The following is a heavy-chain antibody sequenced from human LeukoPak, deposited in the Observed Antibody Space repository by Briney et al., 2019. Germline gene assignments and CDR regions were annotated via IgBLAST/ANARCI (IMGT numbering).Heavy chain of an antibody. V-gene: IGHV3-23*01. Sequence: GGSLRLSCAASGFTFSSSVMSWVRQASGKGLEWVSGISNSGSITYYADSVKGRFTISRDNSKNMLYLQMNSLRAEDTAVYYCAKGSFWGQGTLVTVSS. CDR2: ISNSGSIT. J-gene: IGHJ4*02. CDR3: AKGSF. CDR1: GFTFSSSV.